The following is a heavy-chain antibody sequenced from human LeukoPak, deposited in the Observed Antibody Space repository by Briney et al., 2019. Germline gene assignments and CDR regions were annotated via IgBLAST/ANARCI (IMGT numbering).Heavy chain of an antibody. V-gene: IGHV1-2*02. Sequence: GASAKVSCKASGYTFTGYYMHWVRQAPGQGLEWMGWINPNSGGTNYAQKFQGRVTMTRDTSISAAYMELSRLRSDDTAVYYCARSDDYGDYGAFDIWGQGTMVTVSS. CDR1: GYTFTGYY. J-gene: IGHJ3*02. CDR3: ARSDDYGDYGAFDI. CDR2: INPNSGGT. D-gene: IGHD4-17*01.